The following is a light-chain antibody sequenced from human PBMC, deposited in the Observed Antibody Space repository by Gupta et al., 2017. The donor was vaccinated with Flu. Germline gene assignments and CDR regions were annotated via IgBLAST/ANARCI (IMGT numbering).Light chain of an antibody. CDR1: QAIRTD. V-gene: IGKV1-17*01. J-gene: IGKJ1*01. CDR2: TAS. Sequence: GDRVTITCRAIQAIRTDLAWYQQKPGKAPKRLIYTASTLQSGVPSRFSGSGSGTEFTLTISSLQPEDFATYYCLQHKNYPWTFGQGTKVEIK. CDR3: LQHKNYPWT.